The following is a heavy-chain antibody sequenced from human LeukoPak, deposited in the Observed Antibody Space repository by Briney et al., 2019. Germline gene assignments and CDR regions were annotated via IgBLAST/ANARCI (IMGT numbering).Heavy chain of an antibody. CDR2: ISGSGGDT. D-gene: IGHD6-13*01. V-gene: IGHV3-23*01. Sequence: GGSLRLSCAASGFTFSSHAMSWVRHAPGKGLEWVSGISGSGGDTYYADSVKGRFAISRDNSMNTLYLQMNSLRADDTAVYYCAKGLVAAADGAFDIWGRGTMVTVSS. CDR3: AKGLVAAADGAFDI. CDR1: GFTFSSHA. J-gene: IGHJ3*02.